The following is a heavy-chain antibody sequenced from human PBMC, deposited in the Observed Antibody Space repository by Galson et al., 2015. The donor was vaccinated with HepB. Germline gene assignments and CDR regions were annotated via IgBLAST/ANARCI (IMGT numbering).Heavy chain of an antibody. D-gene: IGHD4-17*01. V-gene: IGHV3-15*07. Sequence: SLRLSCAASGFTFSNAWMNWVRQAPGKGLEWVGRIKSKTDGGTTDYAAPVKGRFTISRDDSKNTLYLQMNSLKTEDTAVYYCTTGRYGDYVEYFQHWGQGTLVTVSS. CDR3: TTGRYGDYVEYFQH. J-gene: IGHJ1*01. CDR2: IKSKTDGGTT. CDR1: GFTFSNAW.